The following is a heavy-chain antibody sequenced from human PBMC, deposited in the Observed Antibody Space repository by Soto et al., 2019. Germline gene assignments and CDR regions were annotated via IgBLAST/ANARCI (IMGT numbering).Heavy chain of an antibody. D-gene: IGHD3-22*01. CDR2: IYYSGST. Sequence: PSETLSLTCTVSGGSISSSSYYWGWIRQPPGKGLEWIGSIYYSGSTYYNPSLKSRVTISVDTSKNQFSLKLSSVTAADTAVYYCARLARDSSGYSLVWFDPWGQGTLVTVSS. CDR1: GGSISSSSYY. V-gene: IGHV4-39*01. J-gene: IGHJ5*02. CDR3: ARLARDSSGYSLVWFDP.